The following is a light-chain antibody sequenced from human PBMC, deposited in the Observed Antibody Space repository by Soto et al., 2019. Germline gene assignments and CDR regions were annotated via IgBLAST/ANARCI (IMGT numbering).Light chain of an antibody. CDR1: RSVSSSY. CDR3: QQYGSSRLT. J-gene: IGKJ4*01. CDR2: GAS. V-gene: IGKV3-20*01. Sequence: EIVLTQSPGTLSLSPGERATPSCRASRSVSSSYLAWYQQKPGQAPRLLIYGASSRATGIPDRFSGSGSGTDFTLTISRLEPEDFAVYYCQQYGSSRLTFGGGTKVDIK.